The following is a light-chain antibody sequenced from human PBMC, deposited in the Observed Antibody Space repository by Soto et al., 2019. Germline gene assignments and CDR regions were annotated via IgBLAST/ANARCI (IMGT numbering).Light chain of an antibody. CDR3: QQHSKWPWIT. Sequence: EIVLTQSPSTLSLSPGERATLSCRASPSVSSYLAWYQQKPGQAPRLRIYDASNRATGIPDRFSGSGSGTDFTLSISSLAPEDSAVYYCQQHSKWPWITFGQGTRLEIK. J-gene: IGKJ5*01. CDR1: PSVSSY. V-gene: IGKV3-11*01. CDR2: DAS.